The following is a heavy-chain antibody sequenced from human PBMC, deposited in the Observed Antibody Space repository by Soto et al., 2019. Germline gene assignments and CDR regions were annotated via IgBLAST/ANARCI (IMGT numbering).Heavy chain of an antibody. J-gene: IGHJ4*02. V-gene: IGHV4-4*07. Sequence: SETLSLTCTVSGGSISSYYWSWIRQPAGKGLEWIGRIYTSGTTKYNPSLKSRATISVDTTNNQFSLRLGPMTPADTAVYYCARDYWANEKRFESWGQGTLVTVSS. CDR2: IYTSGTT. D-gene: IGHD2-8*02. CDR3: ARDYWANEKRFES. CDR1: GGSISSYY.